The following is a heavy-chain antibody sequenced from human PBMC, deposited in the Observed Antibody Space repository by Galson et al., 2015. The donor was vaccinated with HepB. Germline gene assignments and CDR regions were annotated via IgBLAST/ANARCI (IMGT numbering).Heavy chain of an antibody. D-gene: IGHD2-8*01. V-gene: IGHV1-69*13. J-gene: IGHJ3*02. Sequence: SVKVSCKASGGTFSSYAISWVRQAPGQGLEWIGGIIPIFGTANYAQKFQGRVTITADESTSTAYMELSSLRSEDTAVYYCARGIGVYASDAFDIWGQGTMVTVSS. CDR3: ARGIGVYASDAFDI. CDR1: GGTFSSYA. CDR2: IIPIFGTA.